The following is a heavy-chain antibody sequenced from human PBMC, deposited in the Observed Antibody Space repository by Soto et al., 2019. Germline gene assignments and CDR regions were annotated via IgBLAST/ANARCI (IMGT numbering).Heavy chain of an antibody. J-gene: IGHJ6*02. CDR2: IWYDGSNK. D-gene: IGHD2-2*01. V-gene: IGHV3-33*01. Sequence: GGSLRLSCAASGFTFSSYGMHWVRQAPGKGLEWVAVIWYDGSNKYYADTVKGRFTISRDNSKNTLYQQMNSLRAEDTAVYYSSRDSRLSGYYYFGMDVWGQGTTVTVSS. CDR1: GFTFSSYG. CDR3: SRDSRLSGYYYFGMDV.